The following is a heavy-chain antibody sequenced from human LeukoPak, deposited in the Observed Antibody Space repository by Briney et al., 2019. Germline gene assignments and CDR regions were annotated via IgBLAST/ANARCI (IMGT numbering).Heavy chain of an antibody. CDR1: GDSLNTYY. D-gene: IGHD2-21*02. V-gene: IGHV4-59*01. CDR3: ARVVWGVVTSNWFDP. CDR2: VASSGTS. J-gene: IGHJ5*02. Sequence: PSETLSLTCTVSGDSLNTYYWTWIRQTPGKELEWIGFVASSGTSNYNPSLKSRVSISIDTSKNQFSLALTSVTPADTAVYYCARVVWGVVTSNWFDPWAQGPLVPVSS.